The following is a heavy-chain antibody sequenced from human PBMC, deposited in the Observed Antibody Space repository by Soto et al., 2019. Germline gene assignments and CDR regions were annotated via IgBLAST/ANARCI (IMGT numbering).Heavy chain of an antibody. Sequence: PGESLKISCKGSGYSFTSYWIGGVRQMPGKGLEWIGIIYPGDSDTRYSPSFQGQVTISAYKSISTAYLQRSSLKASDTAIYYSARHRRIAGAGPAAMDVWGQGTTVTVSS. CDR2: IYPGDSDT. CDR3: ARHRRIAGAGPAAMDV. D-gene: IGHD6-13*01. V-gene: IGHV5-51*01. J-gene: IGHJ6*02. CDR1: GYSFTSYW.